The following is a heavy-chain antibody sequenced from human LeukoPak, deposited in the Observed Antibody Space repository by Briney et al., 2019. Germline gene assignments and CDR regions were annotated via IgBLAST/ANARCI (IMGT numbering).Heavy chain of an antibody. CDR1: GFTFSSYA. D-gene: IGHD3-10*01. V-gene: IGHV3-23*01. J-gene: IGHJ4*02. Sequence: GGSLRLSCAASGFTFSSYAMSWVRQAPGKGLEWVSGISGSGGSTYYADSVKGRFTISRDNPKNTLYLQMNSLRAEDTAVYYCAKDSVPYYYGSGSYPDYWGQGTLVTVSS. CDR3: AKDSVPYYYGSGSYPDY. CDR2: ISGSGGST.